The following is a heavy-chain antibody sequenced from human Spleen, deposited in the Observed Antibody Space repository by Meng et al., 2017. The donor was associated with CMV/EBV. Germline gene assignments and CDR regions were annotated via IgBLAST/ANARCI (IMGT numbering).Heavy chain of an antibody. V-gene: IGHV3-74*01. CDR3: AKTTWDK. CDR2: INGDGSIT. Sequence: GESLKISCAASGFILRNYWMHWVRQAPGKGLAWVSHINGDGSITDYADSVTGRFTVSRDNSKNTLYLQMNNLRVEDTARYYCAKTTWDKWGQGTLVTVSS. CDR1: GFILRNYW. J-gene: IGHJ4*02. D-gene: IGHD2/OR15-2a*01.